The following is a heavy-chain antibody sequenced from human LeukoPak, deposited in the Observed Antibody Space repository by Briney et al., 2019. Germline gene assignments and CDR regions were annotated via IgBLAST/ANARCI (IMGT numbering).Heavy chain of an antibody. J-gene: IGHJ6*04. V-gene: IGHV1-24*01. D-gene: IGHD3-22*01. CDR1: GYTLTELS. CDR3: ATDQPDGDSSGAWDV. CDR2: FDPEDVET. Sequence: GASVKVSCKVSGYTLTELSMHWVRQAPGKGLEWMGGFDPEDVETIYAQKFQGRVTMTEDTSTGTAYMELSSLRSEDTAVYYCATDQPDGDSSGAWDVWGKGTTVTVSS.